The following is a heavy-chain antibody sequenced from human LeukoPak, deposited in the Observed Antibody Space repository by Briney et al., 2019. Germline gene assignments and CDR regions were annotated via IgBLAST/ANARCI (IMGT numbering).Heavy chain of an antibody. Sequence: SETLSLTRAVYGGSFSGYYWSWIRQPPGKGLEWIGEINHSGSTNYNPSLKSRVTISVDTSKNQFSLKLSSVTAADTAVYYCARLVAAAGTMLLRDYWGQGTLVTVSS. V-gene: IGHV4-34*01. J-gene: IGHJ4*02. CDR3: ARLVAAAGTMLLRDY. CDR2: INHSGST. D-gene: IGHD6-13*01. CDR1: GGSFSGYY.